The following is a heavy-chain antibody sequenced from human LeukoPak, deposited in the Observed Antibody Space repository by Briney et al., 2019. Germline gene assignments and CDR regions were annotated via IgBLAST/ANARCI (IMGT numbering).Heavy chain of an antibody. Sequence: PGGSLRLSCAASGFTLSSYAMSWVRQGPGKGLEWVSAISVSGNTYHADYVKGRFTISRDSSKNTLYLQTNSLRAEDAAVYYCSKAPVTTCSGAYCYPFDYWGQGTLVSVSS. CDR2: ISVSGNT. V-gene: IGHV3-23*01. CDR1: GFTLSSYA. D-gene: IGHD2-15*01. CDR3: SKAPVTTCSGAYCYPFDY. J-gene: IGHJ4*02.